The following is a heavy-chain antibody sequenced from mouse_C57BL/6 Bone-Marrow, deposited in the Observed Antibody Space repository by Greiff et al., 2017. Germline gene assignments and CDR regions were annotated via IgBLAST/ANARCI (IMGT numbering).Heavy chain of an antibody. CDR1: GYTFTSYW. CDR2: IDPSDSYT. Sequence: QVQLQQPGAELVMPGASVKLSCKASGYTFTSYWMPWVKQRPGQGLEWIGEIDPSDSYTNYNQKFKGKSTLTVDKSSSTAYMQLSSLTSEDSAVYYCASGGDCYSYGYFDVWGTGTTVTVSS. V-gene: IGHV1-69*01. J-gene: IGHJ1*03. CDR3: ASGGDCYSYGYFDV. D-gene: IGHD1-1*01.